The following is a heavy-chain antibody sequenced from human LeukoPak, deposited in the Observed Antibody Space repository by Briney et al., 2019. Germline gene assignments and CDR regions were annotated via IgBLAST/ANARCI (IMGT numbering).Heavy chain of an antibody. CDR3: ARVRFGESSDWSFDL. CDR2: IIPIFGTA. CDR1: GGTFTNYA. J-gene: IGHJ2*01. Sequence: SVKVSCKASGGTFTNYAISWVRQAPGQGLEWMGGIIPIFGTADYTQKFQGRVTITADESTSTAYMELSSLRSEDTAVYYCARVRFGESSDWSFDLWGRGTLVTVSS. V-gene: IGHV1-69*13. D-gene: IGHD3-10*01.